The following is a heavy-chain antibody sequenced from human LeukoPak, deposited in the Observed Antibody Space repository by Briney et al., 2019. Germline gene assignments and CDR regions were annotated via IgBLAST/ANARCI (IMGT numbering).Heavy chain of an antibody. CDR2: ISGSGGST. CDR1: GFTFSSYA. J-gene: IGHJ6*03. Sequence: GGSLRLSCAASGFTFSSYAMTWVRQAPGKGLEWVSAISGSGGSTYYADSVKGRFTISRDNSKNTLFLQMNSLRAEDTAVYYCAKRRGLELLYYYYMDVWGKGTTVTVSS. D-gene: IGHD1-7*01. V-gene: IGHV3-23*01. CDR3: AKRRGLELLYYYYMDV.